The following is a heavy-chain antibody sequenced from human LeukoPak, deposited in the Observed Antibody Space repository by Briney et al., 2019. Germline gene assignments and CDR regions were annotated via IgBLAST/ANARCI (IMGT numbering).Heavy chain of an antibody. CDR3: ARGMTVSDYIQYFQH. D-gene: IGHD1-26*01. J-gene: IGHJ1*01. Sequence: SETLSLTCTVSGGSISSYYWSWIRQPAGKGLEWIGRIYTSGSTNYNPSLKSRVTISVDTSKNQFSLKLSSVTAADTAVYYCARGMTVSDYIQYFQHWGQGTLVTVSS. CDR2: IYTSGST. V-gene: IGHV4-4*07. CDR1: GGSISSYY.